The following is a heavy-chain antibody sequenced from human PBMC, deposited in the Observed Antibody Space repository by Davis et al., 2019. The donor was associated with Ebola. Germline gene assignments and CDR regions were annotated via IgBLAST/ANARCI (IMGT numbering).Heavy chain of an antibody. V-gene: IGHV4-4*07. CDR1: GGSISSYY. Sequence: PSETLSLICTVSGGSISSYYWSWIRQPAGKGLEWIGRIYTSGSTNYNPSLKSRVTMSVDTSKNQFSLKLSSVTAADTAVYYCARDTPYDFWSGYPHLYYMDVWGKGTTVTVSS. CDR3: ARDTPYDFWSGYPHLYYMDV. J-gene: IGHJ6*03. D-gene: IGHD3-3*01. CDR2: IYTSGST.